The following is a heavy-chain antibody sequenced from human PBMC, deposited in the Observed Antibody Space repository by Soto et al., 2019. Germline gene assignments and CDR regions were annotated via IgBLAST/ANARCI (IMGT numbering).Heavy chain of an antibody. CDR1: GYTLTELS. V-gene: IGHV1-24*01. J-gene: IGHJ4*02. CDR3: ARQFGGDRRFDY. D-gene: IGHD3-10*01. CDR2: FDPEDGET. Sequence: VSCKVSGYTLTELSMHWVRQAPGKGLEWMGGFDPEDGETIYAQKFQGRVTMTEDTSTNTAYMELSSLRSEDTAVYYCARQFGGDRRFDYWGQGTLVTVSS.